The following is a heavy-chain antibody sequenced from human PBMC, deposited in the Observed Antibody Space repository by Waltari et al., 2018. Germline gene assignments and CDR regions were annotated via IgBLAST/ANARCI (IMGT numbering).Heavy chain of an antibody. CDR3: AAGSGSYMIEYYMDV. J-gene: IGHJ6*03. Sequence: QVQMVQSGAEVKKPGSSVKVSCKAYGGTFSSYAISWVRQATGQGLEWMGGIIPIFGTANDAQKFQVRVTITADESTSTAYIDLSILRSEDTAVYYSAAGSGSYMIEYYMDVWVKGTTVTIAS. CDR1: GGTFSSYA. V-gene: IGHV1-69*12. D-gene: IGHD3-10*01. CDR2: IIPIFGTA.